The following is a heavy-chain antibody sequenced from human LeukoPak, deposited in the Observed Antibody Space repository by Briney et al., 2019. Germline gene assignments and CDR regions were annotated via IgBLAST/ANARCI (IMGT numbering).Heavy chain of an antibody. D-gene: IGHD6-13*01. CDR1: GYTFSSYD. CDR3: ARRHYSSSSRRIYYYYMDV. Sequence: ASVKVSCKASGYTFSSYDINWVRQATGQGLEWMGWMNPNSGNTGYAQKFQDRVTMTRNTSISTAYMELSSLRSDDTAVYYCARRHYSSSSRRIYYYYMDVWGKGTTVTVSS. V-gene: IGHV1-8*01. J-gene: IGHJ6*03. CDR2: MNPNSGNT.